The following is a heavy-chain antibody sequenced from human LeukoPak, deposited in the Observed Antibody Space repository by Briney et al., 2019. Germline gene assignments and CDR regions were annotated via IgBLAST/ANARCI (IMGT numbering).Heavy chain of an antibody. CDR3: ARRPIVGSTGFYFDP. V-gene: IGHV4-34*01. CDR1: GGSFSGYY. D-gene: IGHD1-26*01. CDR2: INHSGST. J-gene: IGHJ5*02. Sequence: PSETLSLTCAVYGGSFSGYYWSWIRQPPGKGLEWIGEINHSGSTNYNPSLKSRVTISVDTSKNQFSLKLASLTAADTAVYYCARRPIVGSTGFYFDPWGPGTLVTVSS.